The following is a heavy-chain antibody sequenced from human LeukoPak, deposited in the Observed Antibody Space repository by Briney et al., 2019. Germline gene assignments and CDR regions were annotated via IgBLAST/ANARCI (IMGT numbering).Heavy chain of an antibody. CDR1: GFTFSSYA. D-gene: IGHD2-15*01. Sequence: GASLRLSCAASGFTFSSYAISWVRQAPGKGLEWVSTISASGGSTYYADSVKGRFTISRDNSKNTLYLQMNSLRAEDTAVYYCAKGPYSAFDIWGQGTMVTVSS. V-gene: IGHV3-23*01. J-gene: IGHJ3*02. CDR3: AKGPYSAFDI. CDR2: ISASGGST.